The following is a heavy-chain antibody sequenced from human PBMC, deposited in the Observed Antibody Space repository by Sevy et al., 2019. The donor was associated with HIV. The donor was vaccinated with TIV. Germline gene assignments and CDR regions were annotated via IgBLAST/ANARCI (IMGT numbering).Heavy chain of an antibody. CDR1: GFTFNNYG. CDR3: ASLPNNYYDTSGSSGDDAFDL. D-gene: IGHD3-22*01. CDR2: IWNDQINK. Sequence: GGSLRLSCAASGFTFNNYGMHWVRQAPGKGLEWVAVIWNDQINKHNADSVKGRFTISRDNSKNKLYLQMNSLRAEDTAVYYCASLPNNYYDTSGSSGDDAFDLWGRGTMVTVSS. J-gene: IGHJ3*01. V-gene: IGHV3-33*03.